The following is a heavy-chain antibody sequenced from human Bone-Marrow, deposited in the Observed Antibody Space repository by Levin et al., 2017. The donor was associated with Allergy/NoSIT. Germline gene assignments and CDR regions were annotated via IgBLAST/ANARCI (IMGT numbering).Heavy chain of an antibody. Sequence: PGESLKISCKSSGYTSSVYWIAWVRQMPGKGLEWMGLIFPGDSQTKYSPSFQGQVTISADNSISTAYLQWSRLKAADSAMYYCGRGEWAYYSVDWGQGTRVTVSS. V-gene: IGHV5-51*01. CDR1: GYTSSVYW. CDR2: IFPGDSQT. D-gene: IGHD3-10*01. J-gene: IGHJ4*02. CDR3: GRGEWAYYSVD.